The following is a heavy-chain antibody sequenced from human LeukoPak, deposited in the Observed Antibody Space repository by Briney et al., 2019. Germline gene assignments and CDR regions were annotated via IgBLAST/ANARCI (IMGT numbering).Heavy chain of an antibody. J-gene: IGHJ4*02. Sequence: GGSLRLSRAVSRFTLSDYWMRWVRQAPGKGLEWVAAINKDGREKRYVDSVKGRFTISRDNARNSVYLQMTSLGAEDTAVYYCATYTQHFGAPGGADYWGLGTLVTVSS. CDR2: INKDGREK. CDR3: ATYTQHFGAPGGADY. CDR1: RFTLSDYW. D-gene: IGHD2-8*02. V-gene: IGHV3-7*01.